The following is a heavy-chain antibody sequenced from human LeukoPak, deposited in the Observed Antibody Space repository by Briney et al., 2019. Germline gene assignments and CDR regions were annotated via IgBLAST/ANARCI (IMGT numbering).Heavy chain of an antibody. CDR1: GGSISSYY. D-gene: IGHD6-19*01. J-gene: IGHJ4*02. CDR3: ARAASGWYGLFDN. V-gene: IGHV4-59*01. Sequence: SSETLSLTCTVSGGSISSYYWSWIRQSPGKGLEWIGYVYYSGSTKYKSSLKRRVSISVDTSKNHFSLRLSSVTAEDTAIYYCARAASGWYGLFDNWGQGTLVTVSS. CDR2: VYYSGST.